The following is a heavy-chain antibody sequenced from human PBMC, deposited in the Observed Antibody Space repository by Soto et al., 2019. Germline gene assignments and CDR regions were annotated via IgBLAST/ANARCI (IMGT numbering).Heavy chain of an antibody. D-gene: IGHD6-19*01. CDR3: ARGPLVAVTNFDY. CDR1: GYTFTGYY. V-gene: IGHV1-2*04. CDR2: INPNSGGT. Sequence: SVKFPCKASGYTFTGYYMHCVRQAPGQGLEWMGWINPNSGGTNYAQKFQGWVTMTRDTSISTAYMELSRLRSDDTAVYYCARGPLVAVTNFDYWGQGTLVTVSS. J-gene: IGHJ4*02.